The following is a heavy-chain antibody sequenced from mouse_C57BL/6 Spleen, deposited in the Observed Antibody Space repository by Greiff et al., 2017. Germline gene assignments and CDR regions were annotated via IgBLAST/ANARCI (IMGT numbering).Heavy chain of an antibody. Sequence: QVQLQQPGAELVMPGASVKLSCKASGYTFTSYWMHWVKQRPGQGLEWIGEIDPSDSYTNYNQKFKGKSTLTVDTSSSTASMQLCSLASEDSAVYCCGTGRACFAYWGQGTLVTVSA. J-gene: IGHJ3*01. CDR3: GTGRACFAY. CDR2: IDPSDSYT. V-gene: IGHV1-69*01. CDR1: GYTFTSYW.